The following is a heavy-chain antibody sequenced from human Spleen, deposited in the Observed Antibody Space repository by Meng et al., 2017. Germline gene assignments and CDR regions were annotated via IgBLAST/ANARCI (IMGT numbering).Heavy chain of an antibody. CDR3: ARDEDISAAGKLFGDY. D-gene: IGHD6-13*01. CDR2: INPKSGDT. V-gene: IGHV1-2*06. J-gene: IGHJ4*02. Sequence: ASVKVSCKPSGYNFPDYYIHWVRRAPGQGLEWMGRINPKSGDTHYAQKSQARVTMTGDTSISTAYMELRSLRSDDTAMYYCARDEDISAAGKLFGDYWGQGTLVTVSS. CDR1: GYNFPDYY.